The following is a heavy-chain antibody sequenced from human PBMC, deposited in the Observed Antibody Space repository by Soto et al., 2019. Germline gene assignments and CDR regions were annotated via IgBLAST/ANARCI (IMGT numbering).Heavy chain of an antibody. J-gene: IGHJ2*01. Sequence: QVQLVESGGGVVQPGRSLRLSCAASGFTFSNYVIHWVRQAPGKGLEWLAVISYDGYNEYYADSVKGRFTISRDNSKSTLYLQMNSLRAEDTAVYFCAKAALTVTTLTYWYFDLWGRGTLVTVSS. CDR3: AKAALTVTTLTYWYFDL. CDR2: ISYDGYNE. CDR1: GFTFSNYV. V-gene: IGHV3-30*18. D-gene: IGHD4-17*01.